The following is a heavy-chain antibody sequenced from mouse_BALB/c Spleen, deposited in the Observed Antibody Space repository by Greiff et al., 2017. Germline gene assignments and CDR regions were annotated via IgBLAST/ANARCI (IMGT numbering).Heavy chain of an antibody. CDR3: ARESEGYYGGAMDY. J-gene: IGHJ4*01. D-gene: IGHD1-1*01. Sequence: EVQRVESGGGLVKPGGSLKLSCAASGFTFSSYAMSWVRQSPEKRLEWVAEISSGGSYTYYPDTVTGRFTISRDNAKNTLYLEMSSLRSEDTAMYYCARESEGYYGGAMDYWGQGTSVTVSS. V-gene: IGHV5-9-4*01. CDR2: ISSGGSYT. CDR1: GFTFSSYA.